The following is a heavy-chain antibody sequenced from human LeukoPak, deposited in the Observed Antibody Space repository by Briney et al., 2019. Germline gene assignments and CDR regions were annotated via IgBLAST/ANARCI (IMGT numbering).Heavy chain of an antibody. CDR2: ISYDGSNK. V-gene: IGHV3-30*04. D-gene: IGHD2-2*01. CDR3: ARDGTSRNFDY. J-gene: IGHJ4*02. CDR1: GFTFSSYA. Sequence: PGRSLRLSCAASGFTFSSYAMHWVRQAPGKGLEGVAVISYDGSNKYYADSVKGRFTISRDNSKNTLYLQMNSLRAEDTAVYYCARDGTSRNFDYWGQGTLVTVSS.